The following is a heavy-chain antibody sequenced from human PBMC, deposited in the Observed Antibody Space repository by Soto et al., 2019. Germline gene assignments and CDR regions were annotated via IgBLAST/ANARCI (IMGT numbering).Heavy chain of an antibody. CDR3: ARDSSSWDSHNWFDP. V-gene: IGHV1-69*06. CDR2: IIPIFATA. J-gene: IGHJ5*02. Sequence: QVQLVQSGAEVKKPGSSVTVSCKASGDTFSSYAISWVRQAPGQGLEWMGKIIPIFATATYEQKFQGRVTITEDTSTSTVYMELSSLRSEDTAVYYCARDSSSWDSHNWFDPWGQGTLVTVSS. D-gene: IGHD6-13*01. CDR1: GDTFSSYA.